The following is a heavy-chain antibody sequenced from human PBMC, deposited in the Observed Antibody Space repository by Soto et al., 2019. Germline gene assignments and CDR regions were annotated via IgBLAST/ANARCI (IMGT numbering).Heavy chain of an antibody. Sequence: GGSLRLSCASSGFTFSTYTMNWVRQAPGKGLEWVSSINGRGNYIYYAESVKGRFTISRDNAKNSPYLQMDRLRAEDTALYYCVREDGKVGTNSAFDYWGLGALVTVSS. J-gene: IGHJ4*02. CDR1: GFTFSTYT. V-gene: IGHV3-21*01. D-gene: IGHD1-26*01. CDR2: INGRGNYI. CDR3: VREDGKVGTNSAFDY.